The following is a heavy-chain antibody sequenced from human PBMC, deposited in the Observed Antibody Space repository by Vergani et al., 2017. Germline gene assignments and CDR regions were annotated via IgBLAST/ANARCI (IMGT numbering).Heavy chain of an antibody. Sequence: QVQLVQSGAEVKKPGSSVKVSCKASGGTFSSYTISWVRQAPGQGLEWMGRIIPILGIANYAQKFQGRVTLTADKSTSTAYMELSSLRSEDTAVYYCARDGNYDSSGYCDYWGQGTLVTVSS. V-gene: IGHV1-69*08. D-gene: IGHD3-22*01. CDR1: GGTFSSYT. CDR2: IIPILGIA. CDR3: ARDGNYDSSGYCDY. J-gene: IGHJ4*02.